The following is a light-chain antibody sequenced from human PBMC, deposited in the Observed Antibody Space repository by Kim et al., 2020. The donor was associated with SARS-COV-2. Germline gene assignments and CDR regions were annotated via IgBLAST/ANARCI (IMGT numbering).Light chain of an antibody. CDR2: AAS. CDR1: QSINNY. Sequence: SEGDRVPITCRSSQSINNYLYWYQQKEGKAPAPLIFAASSLQSGVPSRFSGSGSGTDFTLTISSLQPEYFATYYCQQTSNTPYTFGQGTKLEI. V-gene: IGKV1-39*01. J-gene: IGKJ2*01. CDR3: QQTSNTPYT.